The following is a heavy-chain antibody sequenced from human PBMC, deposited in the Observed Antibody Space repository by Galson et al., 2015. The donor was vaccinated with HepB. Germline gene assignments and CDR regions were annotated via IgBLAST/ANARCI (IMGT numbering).Heavy chain of an antibody. V-gene: IGHV1-46*03. D-gene: IGHD6-13*01. CDR1: GYTFTSYY. Sequence: SVKVSCKASGYTFTSYYMHWVRQAPGQGLEWMGIINPSGGSTTYAQKFQGRVTMTRDTSTSTVYLELSSLRSDDTAVYYCAGGFSSSLSWFDPWGQGTLVTVSS. J-gene: IGHJ5*02. CDR2: INPSGGST. CDR3: AGGFSSSLSWFDP.